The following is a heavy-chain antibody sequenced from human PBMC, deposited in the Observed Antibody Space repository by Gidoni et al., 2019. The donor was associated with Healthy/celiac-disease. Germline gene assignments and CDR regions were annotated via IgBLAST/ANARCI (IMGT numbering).Heavy chain of an antibody. J-gene: IGHJ6*02. V-gene: IGHV3-30*03. CDR2: ISYDGSNK. CDR1: GFTFSSYG. Sequence: QVQLVESGGGVVQPGRSLRLSCAASGFTFSSYGMPWVRQAPGKGLEWVAVISYDGSNKYYADSVKGRFTISRDNSKNTLYLQMNSLRAEDTAVYYCASFEYYDILTGYYSYYGMDVWGQGTTVTVSS. CDR3: ASFEYYDILTGYYSYYGMDV. D-gene: IGHD3-9*01.